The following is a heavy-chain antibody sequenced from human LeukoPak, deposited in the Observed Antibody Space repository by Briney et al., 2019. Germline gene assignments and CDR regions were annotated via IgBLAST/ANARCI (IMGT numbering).Heavy chain of an antibody. CDR2: ISAYNGNT. CDR1: GCTFTSYG. J-gene: IGHJ4*02. V-gene: IGHV1-18*04. Sequence: ASVKVSCKASGCTFTSYGISWVRQAPGQGLEWMGWISAYNGNTNYAQKLQGRVTMTTDTSTSTAYMELRSLRSDDTAVYYCARGGDALGYCSSTSCRNYFDYWGQGTLVTVSS. D-gene: IGHD2-2*01. CDR3: ARGGDALGYCSSTSCRNYFDY.